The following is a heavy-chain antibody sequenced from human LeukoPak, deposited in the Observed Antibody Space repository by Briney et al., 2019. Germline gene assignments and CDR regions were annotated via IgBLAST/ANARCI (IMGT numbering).Heavy chain of an antibody. D-gene: IGHD6-19*01. CDR3: ARDLGSSGWYKGY. CDR1: GFTFSSYS. V-gene: IGHV3-21*01. Sequence: GGSLRLSCAASGFTFSSYSMNWVRQAPGKGLEWVSSISSSSSYIYYADSVKGRLTISRDNAKNSLYLQMNSLRAEDTAVYYCARDLGSSGWYKGYWGQGTLVTVPS. J-gene: IGHJ4*02. CDR2: ISSSSSYI.